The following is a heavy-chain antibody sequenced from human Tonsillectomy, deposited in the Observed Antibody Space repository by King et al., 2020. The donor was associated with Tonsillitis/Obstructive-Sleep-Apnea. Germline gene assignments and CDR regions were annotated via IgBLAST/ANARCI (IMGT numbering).Heavy chain of an antibody. V-gene: IGHV4-39*01. D-gene: IGHD2-15*01. CDR2: IYYSGST. CDR3: ARLGFCSGGSCYWFDY. Sequence: QLQESGPGLVKPSETLSLTCTVSGGSISSSSYYWGWIRQPPGKGLEWIGSIYYSGSTYYNPSFKSRITISVDTSKNQFSLKLSSVTAADTAVYYCARLGFCSGGSCYWFDYWGQGTLVTVSS. J-gene: IGHJ4*02. CDR1: GGSISSSSYY.